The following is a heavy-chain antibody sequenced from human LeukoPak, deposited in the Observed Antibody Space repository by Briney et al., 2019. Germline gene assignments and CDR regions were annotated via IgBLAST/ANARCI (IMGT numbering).Heavy chain of an antibody. CDR2: ISGSGGST. D-gene: IGHD6-19*01. Sequence: GGSLRLSCAASGFTFSSYAMSWVRQAPGKGLEWVSAISGSGGSTYYADSVKGRFTISRDNSNNTLYLQMNSLTADTTAVYYFVKAGAQLLVPRYFELWGRGTRVTLLS. V-gene: IGHV3-23*01. CDR3: VKAGAQLLVPRYFEL. CDR1: GFTFSSYA. J-gene: IGHJ4*02.